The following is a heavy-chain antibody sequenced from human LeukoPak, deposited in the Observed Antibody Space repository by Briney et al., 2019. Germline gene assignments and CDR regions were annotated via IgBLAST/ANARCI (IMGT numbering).Heavy chain of an antibody. Sequence: GASVKVSCKASGGTFSSYAISWVRQAPGQGLEWMGRIIPILGIANYAQKFQGRVTITADKSTSTAYMELSSLRSEDTAVYYCARVNDYGDYFDYWGQGTLVTVSS. J-gene: IGHJ4*02. V-gene: IGHV1-69*04. CDR3: ARVNDYGDYFDY. CDR1: GGTFSSYA. CDR2: IIPILGIA. D-gene: IGHD4-17*01.